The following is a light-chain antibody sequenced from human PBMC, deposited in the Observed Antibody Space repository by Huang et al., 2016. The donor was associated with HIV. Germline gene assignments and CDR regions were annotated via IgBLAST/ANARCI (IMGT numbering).Light chain of an antibody. CDR3: QQHYSIPKT. CDR1: QSVLYSSNNLNY. V-gene: IGKV4-1*01. Sequence: DVVMTQSPDSLAVSLGERATINCKSSQSVLYSSNNLNYLAWYQQKPRQPPKLLIYWASTRQSGVPDRFSGSGAGTDFTLTSSSLQAEDGAVYYCQQHYSIPKTFGQGTKLEIK. J-gene: IGKJ2*01. CDR2: WAS.